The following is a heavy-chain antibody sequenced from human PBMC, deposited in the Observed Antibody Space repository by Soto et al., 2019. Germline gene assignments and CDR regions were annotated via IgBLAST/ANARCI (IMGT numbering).Heavy chain of an antibody. J-gene: IGHJ6*02. CDR1: GGSFSGYY. Sequence: SSETLSLTCAVYGGSFSGYYWSWIRQPPGKGLEWIGEINHSGSTNYNPSLKSRVTISVDTSKNQFSLKLSSVTAADTAVYYCARLWGPSYYYYGMDVWGQGTTVTVSS. CDR3: ARLWGPSYYYYGMDV. CDR2: INHSGST. D-gene: IGHD2-21*01. V-gene: IGHV4-34*01.